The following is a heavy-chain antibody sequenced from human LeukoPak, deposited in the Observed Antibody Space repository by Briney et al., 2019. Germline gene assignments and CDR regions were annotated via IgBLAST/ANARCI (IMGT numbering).Heavy chain of an antibody. CDR2: ISAYNGNT. D-gene: IGHD6-19*01. Sequence: ASVKVSCKASGYTFTSYGISWVRQAPGQGLEWMGWISAYNGNTNYAQKLQGRVTMTTDTSTSTAYMELRSLRSDDTAVYYCAISRERSGWYGDRWFDPWGQGTLVTVSS. CDR3: AISRERSGWYGDRWFDP. J-gene: IGHJ5*02. CDR1: GYTFTSYG. V-gene: IGHV1-18*01.